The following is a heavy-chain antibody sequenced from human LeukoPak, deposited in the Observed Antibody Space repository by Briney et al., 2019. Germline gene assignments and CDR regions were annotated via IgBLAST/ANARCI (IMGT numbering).Heavy chain of an antibody. D-gene: IGHD1-26*01. Sequence: PSETLSLTCTVSGDSISNKCWGWIRQPAGKGLEWIGSVFPNGNTPFSPSLETGLSTSVDTPKSQFSLGLTARPAAATAAYYLAGLSMGGGTFFVSGGEGILVTVSS. CDR2: VFPNGNT. V-gene: IGHV4-4*07. CDR1: GDSISNKC. J-gene: IGHJ4*02. CDR3: AGLSMGGGTFFVS.